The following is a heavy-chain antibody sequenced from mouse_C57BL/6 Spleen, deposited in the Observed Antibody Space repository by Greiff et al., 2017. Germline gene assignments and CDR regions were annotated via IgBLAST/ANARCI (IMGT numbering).Heavy chain of an antibody. CDR1: GYTFTDYY. D-gene: IGHD2-5*01. J-gene: IGHJ2*01. Sequence: VQLKQSGPVLVKPGASVKMSCKASGYTFTDYYMNWVKQSHGKSLEWIGVINPYNGGTSYNQKFKGKATLTVDKSSSTAYMELNSLTSEDSAVYYCARGGNSNFYFDYWGQGTTLTVSS. CDR2: INPYNGGT. V-gene: IGHV1-19*01. CDR3: ARGGNSNFYFDY.